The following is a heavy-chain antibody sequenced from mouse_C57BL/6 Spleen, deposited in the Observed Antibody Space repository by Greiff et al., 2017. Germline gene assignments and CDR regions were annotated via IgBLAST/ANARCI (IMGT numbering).Heavy chain of an antibody. D-gene: IGHD4-1*02. CDR2: IYPGDGDT. Sequence: QVQLKESGAELVKPGASVKISCKASGYAFSSYWMNWVKQRPGKGLEWIGQIYPGDGDTNYNGKFKGKATLTADKSSSTAYMQVSSLTSEDSAVYFCARSTGTRYFDDWGQGTTLTVSS. CDR3: ARSTGTRYFDD. J-gene: IGHJ2*01. V-gene: IGHV1-80*01. CDR1: GYAFSSYW.